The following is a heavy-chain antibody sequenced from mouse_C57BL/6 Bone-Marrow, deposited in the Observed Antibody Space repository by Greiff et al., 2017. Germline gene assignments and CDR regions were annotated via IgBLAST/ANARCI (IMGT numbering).Heavy chain of an antibody. CDR1: GYTFTDYN. D-gene: IGHD3-2*02. J-gene: IGHJ2*01. Sequence: VQLQQSGPELVKPGASVKMSCKASGYTFTDYNMHWVKQSHGRSLEWIGYINPNNGGTSYNEKFKGKATLTVNKSSSTAYMELRSLTSADSAVYYCARGGTSSGHPDYWGQGTTLTVSS. CDR2: INPNNGGT. CDR3: ARGGTSSGHPDY. V-gene: IGHV1-22*01.